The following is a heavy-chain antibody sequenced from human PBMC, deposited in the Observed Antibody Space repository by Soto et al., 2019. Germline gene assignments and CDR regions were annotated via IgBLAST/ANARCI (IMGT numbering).Heavy chain of an antibody. D-gene: IGHD3-3*01. Sequence: EVQLVESGGGLVQPGGSLRLSCAASGFTFSSYWMHWVRQAPGKGLVWVSRINSDGSSTNYADSVKGRFTISRDNARNTLYLQMNSLRAEDTAAYYCALFGVLTYTEAWGQGTLVTVSS. J-gene: IGHJ5*02. CDR3: ALFGVLTYTEA. CDR1: GFTFSSYW. CDR2: INSDGSST. V-gene: IGHV3-74*01.